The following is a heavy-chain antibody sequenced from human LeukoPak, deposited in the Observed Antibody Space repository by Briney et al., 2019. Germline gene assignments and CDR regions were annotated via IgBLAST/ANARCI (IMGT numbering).Heavy chain of an antibody. Sequence: GGSLRLSCAASGFTFSTYWMHWVRQAPGKGLVWVSRINTDESSTTYADSVKGRFTSSRDNAKNTLYLQMNSLRAEDTAVYYCASAHNDYGDYDFGYWGQRTLVTVSS. CDR3: ASAHNDYGDYDFGY. CDR2: INTDESST. V-gene: IGHV3-74*01. CDR1: GFTFSTYW. J-gene: IGHJ4*02. D-gene: IGHD4-17*01.